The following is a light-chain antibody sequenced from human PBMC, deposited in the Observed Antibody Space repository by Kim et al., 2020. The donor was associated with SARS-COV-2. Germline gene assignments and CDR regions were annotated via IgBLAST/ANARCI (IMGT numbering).Light chain of an antibody. CDR1: TGAVSIGYY. CDR2: STS. J-gene: IGLJ3*02. Sequence: QAVVTQEPSLTVSPGGTVTLTCASSTGAVSIGYYPNWFQLKPGQAPRSLIYSTSNTHSWTPARFSGSLLGGKAALTLSGVQPEDEAEYYCLLYYGGAQVFGGGTQLTVL. V-gene: IGLV7-43*01. CDR3: LLYYGGAQV.